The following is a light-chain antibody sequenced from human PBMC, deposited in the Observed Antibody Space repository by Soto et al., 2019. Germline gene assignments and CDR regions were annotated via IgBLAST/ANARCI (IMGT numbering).Light chain of an antibody. V-gene: IGKV1-39*01. CDR1: QTISTY. CDR3: QQSFSAPRT. J-gene: IGKJ1*01. Sequence: DIQMTQSPSSLSASVGDRVTITCRASQTISTYLNWYQQKPGRAPKLLSYGASGLQSGVPSRFSGSGSGTDFTLTISSLQPEDFGTYYCQQSFSAPRTFGQGTKVDIK. CDR2: GAS.